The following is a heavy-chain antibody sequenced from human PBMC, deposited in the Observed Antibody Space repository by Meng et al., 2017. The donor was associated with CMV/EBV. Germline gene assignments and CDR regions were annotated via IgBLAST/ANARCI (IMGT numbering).Heavy chain of an antibody. CDR3: ARHCSSTSASDY. CDR2: IYSGGST. J-gene: IGHJ4*02. CDR1: GFTVSSNY. D-gene: IGHD2-2*01. Sequence: GESLKISCAASGFTVSSNYMSWVRQAPGKGLEWVSVIYSGGSTYYADSVKGRFTISRDNSKNTLYLQMNSLRAEDTAVYYCARHCSSTSASDYWGQGTLVTVSS. V-gene: IGHV3-66*04.